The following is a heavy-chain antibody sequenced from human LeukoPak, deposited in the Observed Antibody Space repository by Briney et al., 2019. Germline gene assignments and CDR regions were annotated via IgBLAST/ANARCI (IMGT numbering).Heavy chain of an antibody. CDR3: ARHPYELRIFDY. CDR1: GYSISSGYY. Sequence: PSETLSLTCTVSGYSISSGYYWGWVRPPPGTGLAWSGSIYHSGNTYYNPSLKSGVTISVDTSMNQFSLKLSSVTAADKAVYYCARHPYELRIFDYWGQGTLATVSS. D-gene: IGHD7-27*01. J-gene: IGHJ4*01. CDR2: IYHSGNT. V-gene: IGHV4-38-2*02.